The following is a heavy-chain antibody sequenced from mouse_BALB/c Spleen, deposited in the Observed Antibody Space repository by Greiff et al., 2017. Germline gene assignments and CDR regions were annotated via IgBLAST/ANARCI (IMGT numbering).Heavy chain of an antibody. J-gene: IGHJ4*01. D-gene: IGHD2-2*01. CDR1: GFTFSDFY. V-gene: IGHV7-1*02. CDR2: SRNKANDYTT. CDR3: ARDAGLRMAYYAMDY. Sequence: DVHLVESGGGLVQPGGSLRLSCATSGFTFSDFYMEWVRQPPGKRLEWIASSRNKANDYTTEYSASVKGRFIVSRATSPCIIYLKMNALRAEDTAMDYCARDAGLRMAYYAMDYWGQGTSVTVSS.